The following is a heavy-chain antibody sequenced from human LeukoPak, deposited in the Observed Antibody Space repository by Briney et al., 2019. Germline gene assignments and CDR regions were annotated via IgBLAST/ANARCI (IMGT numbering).Heavy chain of an antibody. J-gene: IGHJ4*02. CDR3: AKGRGGDYSYGSYYFDQ. CDR2: ISYDGSVK. V-gene: IGHV3-30*18. D-gene: IGHD5-18*01. Sequence: GGSLRLSCAVSGFSFSSYGMHWVRQAPGKGLEWVAVISYDGSVKYYADSVKGRFTFSRDNPKNTLYLQMNSLGAEDTAVYYCAKGRGGDYSYGSYYFDQWGQGTLVTVSS. CDR1: GFSFSSYG.